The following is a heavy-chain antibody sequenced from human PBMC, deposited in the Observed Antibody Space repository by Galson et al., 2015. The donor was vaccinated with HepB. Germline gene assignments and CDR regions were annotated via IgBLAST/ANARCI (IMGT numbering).Heavy chain of an antibody. Sequence: SLRLSCAASGFTFSSYSMNWVRQAPGKGLEWVSFISSSSTYIYQADSVKGRFTISRDNAKNSLYLQMNSLRAEDTAVYYCARGILTVAGTLVNWGQGTLVTVSS. CDR3: ARGILTVAGTLVN. J-gene: IGHJ4*02. V-gene: IGHV3-21*01. D-gene: IGHD6-19*01. CDR2: ISSSSTYI. CDR1: GFTFSSYS.